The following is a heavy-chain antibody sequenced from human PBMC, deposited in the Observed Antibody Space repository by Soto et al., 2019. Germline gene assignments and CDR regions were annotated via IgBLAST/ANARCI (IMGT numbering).Heavy chain of an antibody. CDR3: ARTYCSSTGYVP. CDR2: ISTSGSTI. V-gene: IGHV3-11*01. CDR1: GFTFSDYY. J-gene: IGHJ5*02. D-gene: IGHD2-2*01. Sequence: GGSLRLSCAASGFTFSDYYMSWIRQAPGKGLEWVSYISTSGSTIYYADSVKGRFTISRDNAKNSLYLQMNSLRAEYTAVYYCARTYCSSTGYVPWGQGTPVTVSS.